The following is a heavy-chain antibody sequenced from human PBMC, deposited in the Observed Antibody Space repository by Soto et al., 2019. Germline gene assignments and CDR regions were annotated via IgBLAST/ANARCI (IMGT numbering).Heavy chain of an antibody. V-gene: IGHV3-23*01. CDR2: IGGGGGST. CDR1: GFTFSNYV. J-gene: IGHJ4*01. CDR3: ANGFFGCNLPN. D-gene: IGHD2-15*01. Sequence: EVQLLESGGDLVQPGGSLRLSCAASGFTFSNYVMSWVRQAPGKGLEWVSAIGGGGGSTFYADSVKGRFTIARDNSKNPLYLQMNSLRSEDTAGYYCANGFFGCNLPNWGPGTLVTVSS.